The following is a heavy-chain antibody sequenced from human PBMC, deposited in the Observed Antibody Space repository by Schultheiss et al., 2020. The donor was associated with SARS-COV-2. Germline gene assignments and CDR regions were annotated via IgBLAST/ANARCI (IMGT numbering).Heavy chain of an antibody. V-gene: IGHV3-21*01. CDR2: ISSSSSYI. CDR1: GFTFSSYS. J-gene: IGHJ5*02. Sequence: GGSLRLSCAASGFTFSSYSMNWVRQAPGKGLEWVSSISSSSSYIYYADSVKGRFTISRDNAKNSLYLQMNSLRAEDTAVYYCAGSIAAAGEFDPWGQGTLVTVSS. CDR3: AGSIAAAGEFDP. D-gene: IGHD6-13*01.